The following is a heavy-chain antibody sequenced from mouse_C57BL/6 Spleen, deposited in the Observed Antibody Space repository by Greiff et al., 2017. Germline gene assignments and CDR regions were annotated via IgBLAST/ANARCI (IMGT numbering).Heavy chain of an antibody. V-gene: IGHV1-54*01. Sequence: VQLQQSGAELVRPGTSVKVSCKASGYAFTNYLIEWVKQRPGQGLEWIGVINPGSGGTNYNEKFKGKATLTADKSSSTAYMQLSSLTSEDSAVYFCARGAGTGYFDVWGTGTTVTVSS. CDR2: INPGSGGT. CDR3: ARGAGTGYFDV. CDR1: GYAFTNYL. J-gene: IGHJ1*03. D-gene: IGHD4-1*01.